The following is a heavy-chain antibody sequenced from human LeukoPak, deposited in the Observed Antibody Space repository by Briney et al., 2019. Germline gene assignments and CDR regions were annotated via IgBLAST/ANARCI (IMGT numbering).Heavy chain of an antibody. D-gene: IGHD2-15*01. CDR1: GFTVSSNY. Sequence: GGSPRLSCAASGFTVSSNYMSWVRQAPGKGLEWVSVIYSGGSTYYAGSVKGRFTISRDNSKNTLYLQMNSLRAEDTAVYYCARDHPYCSGGSCYSAYYYYGMDVWGQGTTVTVPS. CDR2: IYSGGST. V-gene: IGHV3-53*01. J-gene: IGHJ6*02. CDR3: ARDHPYCSGGSCYSAYYYYGMDV.